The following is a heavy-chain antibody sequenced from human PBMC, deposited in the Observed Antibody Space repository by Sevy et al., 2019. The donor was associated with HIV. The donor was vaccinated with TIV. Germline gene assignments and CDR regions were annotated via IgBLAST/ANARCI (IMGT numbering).Heavy chain of an antibody. V-gene: IGHV3-33*01. Sequence: GGSLRLSCAASGFTFSSYGMHWVRQAPGKGLEWVALMWYDGSNTYYADSVKGRFTISRDNSKNTLYLQMYSLGAEDTAVYYCVSGAYYYESRTENFDYWGQGTLVTVSS. CDR3: VSGAYYYESRTENFDY. J-gene: IGHJ4*02. CDR2: MWYDGSNT. D-gene: IGHD3-22*01. CDR1: GFTFSSYG.